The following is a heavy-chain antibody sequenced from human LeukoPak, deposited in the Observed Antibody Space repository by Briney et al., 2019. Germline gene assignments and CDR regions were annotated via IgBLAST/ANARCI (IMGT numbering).Heavy chain of an antibody. CDR3: ARAVVAGYYFDY. CDR1: GFTFSSYS. J-gene: IGHJ4*02. V-gene: IGHV3-21*01. Sequence: PGGSLRLSCAASGFTFSSYSMNWVRQAPGKGLEWVSSISSSSSYIYYADSVKGRFTISRDNAKNSLYLQMNSLRAGDTAVYYCARAVVAGYYFDYWGQGTLVTVSS. CDR2: ISSSSSYI. D-gene: IGHD6-19*01.